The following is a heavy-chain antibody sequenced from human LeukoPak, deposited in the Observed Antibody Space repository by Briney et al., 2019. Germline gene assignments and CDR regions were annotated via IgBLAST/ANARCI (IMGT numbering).Heavy chain of an antibody. CDR2: IKSKTDGGTA. CDR3: TKYYYDSSGYLYYFDY. V-gene: IGHV3-15*01. Sequence: GSLILSCAASGFTFTNAWMSWVRQAPGKGLEWVGRIKSKTDGGTADYAAPVKGRFAISRDDSKNTLYLQMNSLKTEDTAVYYCTKYYYDSSGYLYYFDYWGQGTLVTVSS. D-gene: IGHD3-22*01. J-gene: IGHJ4*02. CDR1: GFTFTNAW.